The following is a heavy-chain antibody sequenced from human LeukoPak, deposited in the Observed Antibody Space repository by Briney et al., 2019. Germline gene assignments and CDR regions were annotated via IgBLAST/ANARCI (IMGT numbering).Heavy chain of an antibody. CDR3: AKPWDYSNYGPFDY. D-gene: IGHD4-11*01. J-gene: IGHJ4*02. Sequence: GGSLRLSCAASGFTFSSYWMHWVRQAPGKGLVWVSRINSDGSSTSYADSVKGRFTISRDNAKNTLYLQMNSLRAEDTAVYYCAKPWDYSNYGPFDYWGQGTLVTVSS. CDR2: INSDGSST. CDR1: GFTFSSYW. V-gene: IGHV3-74*01.